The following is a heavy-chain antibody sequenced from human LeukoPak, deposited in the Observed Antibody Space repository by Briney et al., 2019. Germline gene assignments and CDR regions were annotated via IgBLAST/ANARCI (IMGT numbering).Heavy chain of an antibody. V-gene: IGHV4-39*07. J-gene: IGHJ4*02. CDR2: FYYSGST. Sequence: SETLSLTCSVSGGSISSSSYYWGWIRQPPGKGLEWIGTFYYSGSTYYNPSLKSRLTISVDTSKNQFSLKLSSVTAADTAVYYCARGDKFFDWLLSFDYWGQGTLVTVSS. D-gene: IGHD3/OR15-3a*01. CDR3: ARGDKFFDWLLSFDY. CDR1: GGSISSSSYY.